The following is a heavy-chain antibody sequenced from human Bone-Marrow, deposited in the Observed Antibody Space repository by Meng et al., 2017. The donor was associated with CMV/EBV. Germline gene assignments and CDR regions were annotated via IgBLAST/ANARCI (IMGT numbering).Heavy chain of an antibody. CDR2: INHSGST. CDR3: ARDFPGRAGTTPFSLGLDH. D-gene: IGHD1-1*01. CDR1: GGSFSGYY. Sequence: GSLRLSCAVYGGSFSGYYWSWIRQPPGKGLEWIGEINHSGSTNYNPSLKSRVTISVDTSKNLFSLKLSSVTAADTAVYYCARDFPGRAGTTPFSLGLDHWGQGTLVTVSS. J-gene: IGHJ5*02. V-gene: IGHV4-34*01.